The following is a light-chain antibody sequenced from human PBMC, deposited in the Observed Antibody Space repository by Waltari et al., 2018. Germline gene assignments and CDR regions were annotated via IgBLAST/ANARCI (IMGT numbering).Light chain of an antibody. CDR3: QHYNNWPHWT. V-gene: IGKV3-15*01. CDR2: GAS. CDR1: QSVSSH. J-gene: IGKJ1*01. Sequence: EIVMTQSPATMSVSPGERATLSCRASQSVSSHLAWYKQKRGQAPRLLIYGASTRAAGIPARFSGSGSGTEFTLTISSLQSEDFAVYYCQHYNNWPHWTFGQGTKVEIK.